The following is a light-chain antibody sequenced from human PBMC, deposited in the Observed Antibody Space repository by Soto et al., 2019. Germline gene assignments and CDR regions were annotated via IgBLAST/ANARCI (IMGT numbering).Light chain of an antibody. Sequence: DIPMTQSPSSLSASVGDRVTITCRASQSINRYINWYQQKSGKAPKLLINAASSLQSGVPSRFSGSGSGTDFTLTISNLQPEDFATYYCQQTYTTPFTFGPGTKVDIK. V-gene: IGKV1-39*01. CDR3: QQTYTTPFT. CDR1: QSINRY. CDR2: AAS. J-gene: IGKJ3*01.